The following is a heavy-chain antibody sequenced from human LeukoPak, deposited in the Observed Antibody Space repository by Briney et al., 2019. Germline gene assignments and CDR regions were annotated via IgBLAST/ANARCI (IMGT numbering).Heavy chain of an antibody. CDR1: GFTFSSYW. Sequence: GGSLRLSCAASGFTFSSYWMSWVRQAPGKGLEWVANIKQDGSEKYYVDSVKGRFTISRDNAKNSLYLQMNSLRAEDTAVYYCAREGYSYGYNYYYYMDVWGKGTTVTVSS. D-gene: IGHD5-18*01. V-gene: IGHV3-7*01. CDR2: IKQDGSEK. J-gene: IGHJ6*03. CDR3: AREGYSYGYNYYYYMDV.